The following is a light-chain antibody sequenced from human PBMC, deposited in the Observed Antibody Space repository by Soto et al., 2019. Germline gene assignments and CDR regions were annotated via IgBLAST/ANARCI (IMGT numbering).Light chain of an antibody. Sequence: EIVMTQSPVTLSVSPGERATLSCRASQSLSSNLAWYQLKPGQAPRLLIYGASSRATGIPDRFSGSGSGTDFTLTISSLQSEDFAVYYCQQYNNWPPVTFGQGTKVDIK. CDR2: GAS. CDR1: QSLSSN. CDR3: QQYNNWPPVT. J-gene: IGKJ1*01. V-gene: IGKV3D-15*01.